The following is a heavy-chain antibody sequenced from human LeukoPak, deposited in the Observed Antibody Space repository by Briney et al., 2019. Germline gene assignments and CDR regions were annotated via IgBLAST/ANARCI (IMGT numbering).Heavy chain of an antibody. Sequence: GESLKTLFKGSGYGFTSYWNGLVRQMPGKGLEWMGIIYPGDSDTRYSPSFQGQVTISADKSISTAYLQWSSLKALDTAMYYCARRSYPEVSGKYDWGQRTLVTVSS. CDR3: ARRSYPEVSGKYD. CDR1: GYGFTSYW. J-gene: IGHJ1*01. CDR2: IYPGDSDT. D-gene: IGHD2-15*01. V-gene: IGHV5-51*01.